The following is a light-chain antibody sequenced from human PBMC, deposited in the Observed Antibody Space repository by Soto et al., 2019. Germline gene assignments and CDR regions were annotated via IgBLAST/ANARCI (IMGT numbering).Light chain of an antibody. CDR3: QQSYNTSLT. V-gene: IGKV1-39*01. J-gene: IGKJ4*01. Sequence: DIQMTQSPSSLSASVGDRITITCRASQNVGSYLSWYQQRSGEAPKRLIYAASKLQSGVSSRFSGSGSGTDFTLTISSLQPEDFATYFCQQSYNTSLTFGGVTVVEI. CDR1: QNVGSY. CDR2: AAS.